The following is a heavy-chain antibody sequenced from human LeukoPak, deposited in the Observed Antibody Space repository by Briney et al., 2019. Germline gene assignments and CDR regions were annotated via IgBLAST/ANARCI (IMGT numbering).Heavy chain of an antibody. Sequence: SETLSLTCTVSGGSISSNTYYWGWIRQPPGKGLEWIGSIYYSGSTYYNPSLKSRVTISVDTSKNQFSLKLSSVTAADTAVYYCARQGRGYCSGGSCYVNSWFDPWGQGTLATVSS. V-gene: IGHV4-39*01. D-gene: IGHD2-15*01. CDR1: GGSISSNTYY. J-gene: IGHJ5*02. CDR2: IYYSGST. CDR3: ARQGRGYCSGGSCYVNSWFDP.